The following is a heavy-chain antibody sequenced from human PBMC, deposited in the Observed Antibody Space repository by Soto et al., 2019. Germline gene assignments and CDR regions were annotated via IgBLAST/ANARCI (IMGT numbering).Heavy chain of an antibody. CDR2: INPSSDAT. Sequence: ASVQVSCKASGYTFIDYFIHWVRQAPGQGLEWMGCINPSSDATDYSQKFRGRVTMARDTSIGTASMELSRLRSDDNAVYYCVRGLRWRDLDDWGQGTPVTVSS. CDR1: GYTFIDYF. V-gene: IGHV1-2*02. J-gene: IGHJ4*02. CDR3: VRGLRWRDLDD. D-gene: IGHD2-15*01.